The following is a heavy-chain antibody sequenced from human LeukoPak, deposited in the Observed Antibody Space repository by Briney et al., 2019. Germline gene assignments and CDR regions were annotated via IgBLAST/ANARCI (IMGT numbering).Heavy chain of an antibody. V-gene: IGHV3-48*03. CDR3: AKSDQEPLVGYYYYFMDV. J-gene: IGHJ6*03. Sequence: GGSLRLSCAASGFTFSSYEMNWVRQAPGKGLEWVSYISSSGSTIYYADSVKGRFTISRDNSKNSLYLHMNSLRAEDTALYYCAKSDQEPLVGYYYYFMDVWGKGTTVTVSS. CDR2: ISSSGSTI. CDR1: GFTFSSYE. D-gene: IGHD6-13*01.